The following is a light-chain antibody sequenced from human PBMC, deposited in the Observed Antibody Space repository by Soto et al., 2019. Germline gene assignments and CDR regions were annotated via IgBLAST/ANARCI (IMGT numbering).Light chain of an antibody. CDR2: KIR. J-gene: IGKJ2*01. Sequence: DIVMTQTPLSSPVTLGQPASISCRAIHSLVHRDGNTYLTWLQQRPGQPPRLLIYKIRNRFFGVPVRFRGRGAETQSTLKISRVEAEDVGTYYCLRTTAFPHTLGQGTKLEIK. V-gene: IGKV2-24*01. CDR1: HSLVHRDGNTY. CDR3: LRTTAFPHT.